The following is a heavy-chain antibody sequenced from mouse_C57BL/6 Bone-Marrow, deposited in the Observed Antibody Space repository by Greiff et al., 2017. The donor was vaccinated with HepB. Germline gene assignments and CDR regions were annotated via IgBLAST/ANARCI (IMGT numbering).Heavy chain of an antibody. D-gene: IGHD2-2*01. Sequence: EVQGVESGGGFVKPGGSLKLSCAASGFTFSDYGMHWVRQALERGLVWVAYISSGSSTIYYADTVKGRFTISRGNAKNTLFLQMTSLRSEDTAMYYCAKSMVTTSYWYCDVWGTGTTVTVSS. CDR2: ISSGSSTI. V-gene: IGHV5-17*01. J-gene: IGHJ1*03. CDR3: AKSMVTTSYWYCDV. CDR1: GFTFSDYG.